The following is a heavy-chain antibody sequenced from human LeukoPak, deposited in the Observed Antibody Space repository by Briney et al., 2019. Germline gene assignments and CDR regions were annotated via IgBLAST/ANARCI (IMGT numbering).Heavy chain of an antibody. CDR2: ISGGGTGT. V-gene: IGHV3-23*01. J-gene: IGHJ2*01. D-gene: IGHD3-22*01. Sequence: GGSLRLSCTHSGFTFGDYAMSWFRQAPGKGLEWLSSISGGGTGTYYADSVKGRFIISRDNSKNILSLQMNSLSAEDTAVYHCAKRADGSGPSYYLDLWGRGTVSLSPQ. CDR1: GFTFGDYA. CDR3: AKRADGSGPSYYLDL.